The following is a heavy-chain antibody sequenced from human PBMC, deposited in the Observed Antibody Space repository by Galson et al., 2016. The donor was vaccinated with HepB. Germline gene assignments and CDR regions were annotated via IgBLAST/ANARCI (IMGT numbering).Heavy chain of an antibody. J-gene: IGHJ5*02. Sequence: CAISGDSVSSNSAAWTWIRQSPLRGLEWLGRTYYRSKWYNDYAVSVESRISIHPDTSKNQFSLQLNSVTPEDTAVYYGARVRCSTFRCQNWFDPWGQGTLVTVSS. V-gene: IGHV6-1*01. D-gene: IGHD2/OR15-2a*01. CDR2: TYYRSKWYN. CDR3: ARVRCSTFRCQNWFDP. CDR1: GDSVSSNSAA.